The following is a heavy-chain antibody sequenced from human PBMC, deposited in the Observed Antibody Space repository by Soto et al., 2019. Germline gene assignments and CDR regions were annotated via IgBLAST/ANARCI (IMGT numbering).Heavy chain of an antibody. CDR3: ATGTGRTDFDY. D-gene: IGHD2-15*01. V-gene: IGHV3-15*01. Sequence: GGSLRLSCTASGFTFSNAWMSWVRQTPGKGLEWVGRVLSKTDGGATDYAAPVKGRFTISREDSKNTLYLQMNSLKTEDTAVYYCATGTGRTDFDYWGQGTLVTVSS. CDR2: VLSKTDGGAT. J-gene: IGHJ4*02. CDR1: GFTFSNAW.